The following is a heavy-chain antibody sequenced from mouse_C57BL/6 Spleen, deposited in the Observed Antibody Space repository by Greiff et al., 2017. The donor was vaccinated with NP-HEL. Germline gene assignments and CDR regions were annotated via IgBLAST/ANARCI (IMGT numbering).Heavy chain of an antibody. J-gene: IGHJ3*01. CDR3: ARSLFDYDPAWFAY. Sequence: QVHVKQPGAELVKPGASVKMSCKASGYTFTSYWITWVKQRPGQGLEWIGDIYPGSGSTNYNEKFKSKATLTVDTSSSTAYMQLSSLTSEDSAVYYCARSLFDYDPAWFAYWGQGTLVTVSA. CDR1: GYTFTSYW. CDR2: IYPGSGST. D-gene: IGHD2-4*01. V-gene: IGHV1-55*01.